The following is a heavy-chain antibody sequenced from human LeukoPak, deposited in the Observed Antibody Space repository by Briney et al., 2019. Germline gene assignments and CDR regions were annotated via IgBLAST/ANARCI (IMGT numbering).Heavy chain of an antibody. D-gene: IGHD3-22*01. CDR1: GLTFSNTW. V-gene: IGHV3-15*01. CDR3: STEWLLPDY. Sequence: GGSLRLSCAASGLTFSNTWMSWVRQAPGKGLEWVGRIKSKTVGGTADYAAPVKDRFTISRDDSKNTAYLQMNSLKTEDTAVYYCSTEWLLPDYWGQGTLVTVSS. J-gene: IGHJ4*02. CDR2: IKSKTVGGTA.